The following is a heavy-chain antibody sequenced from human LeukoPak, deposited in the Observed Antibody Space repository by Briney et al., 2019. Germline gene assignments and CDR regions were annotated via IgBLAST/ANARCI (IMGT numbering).Heavy chain of an antibody. CDR1: GFTFSNYA. V-gene: IGHV3-48*03. Sequence: GGSLRLSCAASGFTFSNYAMSWVRQAPGKGLEWVTYISSSGSTIYYADYVKGRFTVSRDNAKNSLYLQMNNLRAEDTALYYCGRDRVGGRGYSLDYLGQGTLVTVSS. CDR2: ISSSGSTI. D-gene: IGHD5-18*01. J-gene: IGHJ4*02. CDR3: GRDRVGGRGYSLDY.